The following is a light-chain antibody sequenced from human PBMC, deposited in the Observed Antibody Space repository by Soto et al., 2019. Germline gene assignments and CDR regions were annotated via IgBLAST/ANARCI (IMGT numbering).Light chain of an antibody. CDR2: GAS. Sequence: EIVLTQSPGTLSLSPGERATLSCRASQSVSSSYLAWYQQKPGQAPRLLIYGASSRATGIPDRFSGSGSGTDFTLTISRLEPEDFPVYYCQQYGSSPPKVTFGPGTKVDIK. J-gene: IGKJ3*01. CDR1: QSVSSSY. CDR3: QQYGSSPPKVT. V-gene: IGKV3-20*01.